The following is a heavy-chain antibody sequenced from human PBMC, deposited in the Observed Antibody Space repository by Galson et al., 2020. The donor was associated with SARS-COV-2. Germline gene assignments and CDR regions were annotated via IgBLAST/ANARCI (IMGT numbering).Heavy chain of an antibody. CDR3: AKDRGGSCGGDCFWDPDY. J-gene: IGHJ4*02. CDR1: GFTFSNYA. D-gene: IGHD2-21*01. Sequence: GGSLRLSCAASGFTFSNYALSWVRQAPGRGLEWVSTITGNGGGTYYADSVKGRFTVSRDNSKNTLLLQMNSLTADDTAVYYCAKDRGGSCGGDCFWDPDYWGQGTLVAVSS. CDR2: ITGNGGGT. V-gene: IGHV3-23*01.